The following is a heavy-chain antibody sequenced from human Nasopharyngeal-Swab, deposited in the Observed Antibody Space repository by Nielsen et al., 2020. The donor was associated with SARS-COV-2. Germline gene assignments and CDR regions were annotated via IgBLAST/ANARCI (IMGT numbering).Heavy chain of an antibody. V-gene: IGHV3-23*01. J-gene: IGHJ4*02. CDR3: AKLARAGTIGLFDY. CDR2: ISASGDGT. D-gene: IGHD1-1*01. CDR1: RFTFSSYA. Sequence: GESLKISCAASRFTFSSYAMGWVRQAPGKGLEWVSTISASGDGTYYADSVKGRFTISRDNSKNTLSLQMNSLRAEDTAIYYCAKLARAGTIGLFDYWGQGTPATVSS.